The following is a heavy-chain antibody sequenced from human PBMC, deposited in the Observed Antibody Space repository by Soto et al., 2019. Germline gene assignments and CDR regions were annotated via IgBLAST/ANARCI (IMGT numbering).Heavy chain of an antibody. Sequence: GGSLRLSCAASGFTFSSYAMHWVRQAPGKGLEWVAVISYDGSNKYYADSVKGRFTISRDNSKNTLYLQMNSLRAEDTAVYYCARDLYYYDSSGYYEASYYYGMDVWGQGTKVTAP. V-gene: IGHV3-30-3*01. CDR1: GFTFSSYA. J-gene: IGHJ6*02. D-gene: IGHD3-22*01. CDR2: ISYDGSNK. CDR3: ARDLYYYDSSGYYEASYYYGMDV.